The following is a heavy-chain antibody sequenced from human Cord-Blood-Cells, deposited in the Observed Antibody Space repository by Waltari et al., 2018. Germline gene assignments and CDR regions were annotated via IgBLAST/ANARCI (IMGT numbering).Heavy chain of an antibody. D-gene: IGHD6-6*01. CDR1: GGTFSSYA. Sequence: QVQLVQSGAEVKKPGSSVKVSCKASGGTFSSYAISWVRQAPGQGLEWMGGITPIFGTANYAQKFQGRVTITADESTSTAYMELSSLRSEDTAVYYCARVPIEAAPETSNWFDPWGQGTLVTVSS. V-gene: IGHV1-69*01. CDR3: ARVPIEAAPETSNWFDP. J-gene: IGHJ5*02. CDR2: ITPIFGTA.